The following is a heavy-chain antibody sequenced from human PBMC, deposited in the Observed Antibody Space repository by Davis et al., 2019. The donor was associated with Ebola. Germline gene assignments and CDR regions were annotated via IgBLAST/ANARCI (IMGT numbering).Heavy chain of an antibody. J-gene: IGHJ6*02. CDR2: IWYDGNNK. D-gene: IGHD2-15*01. CDR1: GFSFSTYG. CDR3: ARPGGYCSGSFCPDYYYGMDV. V-gene: IGHV3-33*01. Sequence: GGSLRLSCAASGFSFSTYGLHWVRQAPGKGLEWVAFIWYDGNNKDYADSVKGRFTISRDNSKNTLYLQMNSLRAEDTAVYYCARPGGYCSGSFCPDYYYGMDVWGQGTTVTVS.